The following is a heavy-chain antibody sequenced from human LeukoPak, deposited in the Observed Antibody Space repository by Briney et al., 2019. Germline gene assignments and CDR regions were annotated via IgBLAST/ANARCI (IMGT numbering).Heavy chain of an antibody. J-gene: IGHJ4*02. V-gene: IGHV1-46*01. CDR3: ARVGGWYRYFFDY. Sequence: ASVKVSCKASGYTFTNYHMHWVRQAPGQGLEWMGMITPSDGSTNYEQKFQGRVTMTRDMSTSTVYMELSSLRSEDTAVYYCARVGGWYRYFFDYWGQGTLLTVSS. CDR1: GYTFTNYH. CDR2: ITPSDGST. D-gene: IGHD6-19*01.